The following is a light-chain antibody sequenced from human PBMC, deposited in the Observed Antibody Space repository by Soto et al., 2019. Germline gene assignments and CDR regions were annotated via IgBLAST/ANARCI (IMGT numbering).Light chain of an antibody. CDR3: HQYGSSPPGT. V-gene: IGKV3-20*01. CDR1: QSITSSY. Sequence: EIVLTQSPGTLSLSPGERGTHSCRASQSITSSYLAWYQQKPGQAPRLLIHGASSRATGIPDRFSGSGSGTDFTLTISRLEPEDFAVYYCHQYGSSPPGTFGQGTKLEIK. J-gene: IGKJ2*01. CDR2: GAS.